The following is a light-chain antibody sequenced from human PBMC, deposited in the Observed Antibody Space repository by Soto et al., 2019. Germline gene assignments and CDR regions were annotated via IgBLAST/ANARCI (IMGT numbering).Light chain of an antibody. V-gene: IGKV3-20*01. CDR1: QSVRSNY. CDR2: GAF. CDR3: QRYGGSSGT. J-gene: IGKJ1*01. Sequence: EIVLTQSPGTLSLSPGERATLSCRATQSVRSNYLARYQQKPGQVPMLLLYGAFSSANGIPYRFSGSGSGTDFTLSISRLEPEDFAVYYCQRYGGSSGTFGQGTKVEIK.